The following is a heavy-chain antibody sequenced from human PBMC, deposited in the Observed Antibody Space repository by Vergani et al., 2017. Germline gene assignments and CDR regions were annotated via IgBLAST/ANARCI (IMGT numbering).Heavy chain of an antibody. Sequence: QVQLQESGPGLVKPSQTLSLTCTVSGGSISSGSYYWSWIRQPAGKGLEWIGRIYSSGSTSYNPSIKSRITMSLDTSKNQFSLSLSSVTAADTAVYYCARGTFLHAFDNWGQGILVTVSS. D-gene: IGHD1-26*01. CDR3: ARGTFLHAFDN. J-gene: IGHJ4*02. CDR1: GGSISSGSYY. V-gene: IGHV4-61*02. CDR2: IYSSGST.